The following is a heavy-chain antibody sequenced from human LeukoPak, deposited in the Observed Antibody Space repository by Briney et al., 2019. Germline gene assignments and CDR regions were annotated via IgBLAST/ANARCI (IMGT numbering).Heavy chain of an antibody. CDR1: GGSISNYY. J-gene: IGHJ6*03. CDR3: ARDASMGPYIYYYYYYMDV. CDR2: IYYSGST. Sequence: SETLSLTCSVSGGSISNYYWSWIRQPPGKGLEWIGYIYYSGSTNYNPSLKGRVTISVDTSKNQFSLKLSSVTAADTAVYYCARDASMGPYIYYYYYYMDVWGKGTTVTVSS. V-gene: IGHV4-59*12. D-gene: IGHD6-6*01.